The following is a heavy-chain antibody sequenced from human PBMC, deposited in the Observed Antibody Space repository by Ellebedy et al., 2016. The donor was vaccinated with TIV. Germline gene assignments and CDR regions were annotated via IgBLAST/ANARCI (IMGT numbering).Heavy chain of an antibody. CDR2: ISTSSSMK. CDR1: GFIFSSYS. V-gene: IGHV3-48*04. D-gene: IGHD4-17*01. J-gene: IGHJ4*02. Sequence: GGSLRLXCAASGFIFSSYSMFWVRQAPGKGLEWVSYISTSSSMKYYAESVQGRFTISRDNAKNSVYLQMDSLRAEDTGVYYCARRVGDSGIIGDSWGQGTLVTVSS. CDR3: ARRVGDSGIIGDS.